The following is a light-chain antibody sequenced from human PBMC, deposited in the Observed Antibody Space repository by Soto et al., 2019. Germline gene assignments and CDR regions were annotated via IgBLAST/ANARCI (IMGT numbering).Light chain of an antibody. CDR2: AAS. V-gene: IGKV1-39*01. CDR3: QQSYSTPT. CDR1: QSISSY. Sequence: DIQMTQSPSSLSASVGDRVIITCRASQSISSYLNWYQQKPWKIPKLLIYAASRLQSGVPSRFSGSGSGTDFTLTISSLQPEDFATYYCQQSYSTPTFGQGTKVDIK. J-gene: IGKJ1*01.